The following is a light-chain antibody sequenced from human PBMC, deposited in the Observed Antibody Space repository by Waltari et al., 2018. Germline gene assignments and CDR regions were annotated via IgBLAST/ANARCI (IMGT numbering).Light chain of an antibody. CDR3: QHYVRLPVT. Sequence: EIVLTQSPGTLSLSPGETATLSCRASHSVRGTLAWYQQKPGQAPRLLIYGASSRATDIPDRFSGSGSGTDFCLTISRLEPEDFAVYYCQHYVRLPVTFGQGTRVEIK. CDR1: HSVRGT. CDR2: GAS. V-gene: IGKV3-20*01. J-gene: IGKJ1*01.